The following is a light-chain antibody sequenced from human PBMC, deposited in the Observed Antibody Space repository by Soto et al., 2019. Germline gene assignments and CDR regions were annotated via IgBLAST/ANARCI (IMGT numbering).Light chain of an antibody. CDR2: ATS. CDR3: QQRSSWPFT. V-gene: IGKV3-11*01. CDR1: QSIGNS. Sequence: EVVLTQSPATLSLSPGEGATLSCRASQSIGNSLDWYQQKPGQAPRLLIYATSNMATGIPARFSGSGSGTDFTLTISSLEPEDFAVYYCQQRSSWPFTFGPGTKVDIK. J-gene: IGKJ3*01.